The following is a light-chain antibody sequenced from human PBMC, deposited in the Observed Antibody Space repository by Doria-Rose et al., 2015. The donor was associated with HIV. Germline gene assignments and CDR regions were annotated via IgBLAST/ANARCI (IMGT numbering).Light chain of an antibody. J-gene: IGKJ1*01. V-gene: IGKV3-20*01. CDR1: QSFSSTY. CDR2: DGS. CDR3: HQYGTSWT. Sequence: IVMTQSPGTLSLSPGERATLSCRASQSFSSTYLAWYQRKPGQAPSLLIYDGSTRATGIPDRFSASASVTDFTLTINSLEPEDFALYYCHQYGTSWTFGQGTKVEI.